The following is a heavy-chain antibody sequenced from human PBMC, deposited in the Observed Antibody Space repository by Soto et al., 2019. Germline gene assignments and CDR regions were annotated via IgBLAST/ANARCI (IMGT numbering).Heavy chain of an antibody. CDR1: GAPVSTGGNN. Sequence: PPETLSLTCTVSGAPVSTGGNNWSWIRQPPGQGLEWIERIYYHGSTYYNPSTKSRVTIPVHTSNNKFSLKLSSVTAADTAVHHCARVGATTSLSRRFWFDPWGQGTLVTVSS. D-gene: IGHD1-26*01. J-gene: IGHJ5*02. V-gene: IGHV4-39*01. CDR2: IYYHGST. CDR3: ARVGATTSLSRRFWFDP.